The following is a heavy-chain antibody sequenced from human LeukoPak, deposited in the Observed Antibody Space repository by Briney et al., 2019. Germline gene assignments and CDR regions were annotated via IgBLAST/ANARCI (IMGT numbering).Heavy chain of an antibody. J-gene: IGHJ3*02. D-gene: IGHD2-15*01. CDR3: ARAIVGDSDFDTQFVI. CDR1: GGSISSGGYY. Sequence: SQTLSLTCTVSGGSISSGGYYWNWIRQHPGKGLEWIGYIYYSGSTYYNPSLKSRVTISLDTSKNRFSLKLTSVTAADTAVYYCARAIVGDSDFDTQFVIWGQGTLVTV. CDR2: IYYSGST. V-gene: IGHV4-31*03.